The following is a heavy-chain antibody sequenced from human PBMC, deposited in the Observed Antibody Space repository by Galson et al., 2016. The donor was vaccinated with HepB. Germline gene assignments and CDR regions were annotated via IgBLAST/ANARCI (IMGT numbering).Heavy chain of an antibody. Sequence: SLRLSCAASGFTFGSFGVHWVRQPPGKGLEWLAVISYDGSNKNYGDSVKGRFTISRDNAKNTLYLQLNSLRAEDTALYYCVKGQMAGTLGAFDIWGQGTMVTVSS. D-gene: IGHD6-19*01. CDR1: GFTFGSFG. CDR2: ISYDGSNK. CDR3: VKGQMAGTLGAFDI. V-gene: IGHV3-30*18. J-gene: IGHJ3*02.